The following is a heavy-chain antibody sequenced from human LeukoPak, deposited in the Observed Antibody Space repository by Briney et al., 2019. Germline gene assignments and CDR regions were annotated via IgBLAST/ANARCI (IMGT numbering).Heavy chain of an antibody. V-gene: IGHV3-30*03. J-gene: IGHJ6*02. D-gene: IGHD4/OR15-4a*01. CDR2: ISYDGSHK. Sequence: GGSLRLSCAASGFTFSSYGMHWVRQAPGKGLEWVAVISYDGSHKNSADSVKGRFTISRDNSKNPLYLQMNSLRTEDTAVYFCSASRPHYGDYYGLDVWGHGTTVTVSS. CDR1: GFTFSSYG. CDR3: SASRPHYGDYYGLDV.